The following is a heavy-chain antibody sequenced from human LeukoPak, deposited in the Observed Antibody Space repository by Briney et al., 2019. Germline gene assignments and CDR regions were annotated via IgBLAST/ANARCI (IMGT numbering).Heavy chain of an antibody. V-gene: IGHV4-34*01. CDR3: AGGGLKWELLPARARKSYFFDY. CDR1: GGSFSGYY. J-gene: IGHJ4*02. Sequence: SETLSLTCAFYGGSFSGYYRSWVRQPPGKGREWVGEINHSGGTKYNPPLKSRVTIPVDKSKKQSSLKLNSVAAAHTAGYYCAGGGLKWELLPARARKSYFFDYWGQGTLVTVSS. CDR2: INHSGGT. D-gene: IGHD1-26*01.